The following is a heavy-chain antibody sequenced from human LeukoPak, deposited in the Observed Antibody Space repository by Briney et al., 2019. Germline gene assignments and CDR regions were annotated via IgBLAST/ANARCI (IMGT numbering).Heavy chain of an antibody. CDR3: ARQDPVFDY. Sequence: SETLSLTCTVSGGSISSSSYYWGWIRQPPGKGLEWIGSISYSGSTYYNPSLKSRVTISVDTSKNQFSLKLSSVTAADTAVYYCARQDPVFDYWGQGTLVTVSS. CDR2: ISYSGST. V-gene: IGHV4-39*01. CDR1: GGSISSSSYY. J-gene: IGHJ4*02.